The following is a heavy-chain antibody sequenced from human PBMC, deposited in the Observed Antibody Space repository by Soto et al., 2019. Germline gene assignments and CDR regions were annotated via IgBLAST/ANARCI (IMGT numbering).Heavy chain of an antibody. V-gene: IGHV2-26*01. CDR1: GFSLSNARMG. CDR3: ARTLRYGSGSYYRSYGMDV. Sequence: QVTLKESGPVLVKPTETLTLTCTVSGFSLSNARMGVSWIRQPPGKALEWLAHIFSNDEKSYSTSLKSRLTISKDTSKSQVVLTMTNMDPVDTATYYCARTLRYGSGSYYRSYGMDVWGQGTTVTVSS. J-gene: IGHJ6*02. CDR2: IFSNDEK. D-gene: IGHD3-10*01.